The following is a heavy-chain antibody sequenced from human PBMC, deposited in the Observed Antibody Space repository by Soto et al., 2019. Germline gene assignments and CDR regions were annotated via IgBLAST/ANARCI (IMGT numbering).Heavy chain of an antibody. CDR3: AFSGYFWSWALDL. D-gene: IGHD3-3*01. CDR2: IYRGGST. J-gene: IGHJ3*01. V-gene: IGHV3-66*01. Sequence: EVQLVESGGGLVQPGGSLRLSCAASGFTVSSNYMSWVRQAPGKGLEWVSVIYRGGSTYYADSVKGSFTISRDNSKNTLSLQMNSLRAEDTAVYYCAFSGYFWSWALDLWGQGTMVTVSS. CDR1: GFTVSSNY.